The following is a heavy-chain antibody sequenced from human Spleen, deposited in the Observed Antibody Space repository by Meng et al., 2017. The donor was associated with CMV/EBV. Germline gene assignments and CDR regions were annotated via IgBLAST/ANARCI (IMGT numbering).Heavy chain of an antibody. J-gene: IGHJ4*02. Sequence: GESLKISCAASGFTVSSNYMSWVRQAPGKGLEWVPVIYSGGSTYYADSVRGRFTIARDDAKNSLYLEMNSLRVEDTAVYYCAREQQLIVGYLDYWGQGTLVTVSS. CDR1: GFTVSSNY. D-gene: IGHD1-26*01. CDR2: IYSGGST. V-gene: IGHV3-53*01. CDR3: AREQQLIVGYLDY.